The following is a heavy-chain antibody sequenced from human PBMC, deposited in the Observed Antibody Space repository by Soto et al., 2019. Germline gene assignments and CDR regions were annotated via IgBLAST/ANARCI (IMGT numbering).Heavy chain of an antibody. D-gene: IGHD3-22*01. CDR1: GFTFSSYS. CDR2: ISSSSSYI. CDR3: ARDRSQEYYYDSSGYYFFDY. J-gene: IGHJ4*02. V-gene: IGHV3-21*01. Sequence: LKISCAASGFTFSSYSMNWVRQAPGKGLEWVSSISSSSSYIYYADSVKGRFTISRDNAKNSLYLQMNSLRAEDTAVYYCARDRSQEYYYDSSGYYFFDYWGQGTLVTVSS.